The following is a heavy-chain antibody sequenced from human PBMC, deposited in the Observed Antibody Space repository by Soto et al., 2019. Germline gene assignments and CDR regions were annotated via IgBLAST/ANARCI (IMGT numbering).Heavy chain of an antibody. CDR3: ARDKKIRFDP. CDR1: GFTFSSYS. V-gene: IGHV3-48*01. CDR2: ISSSSSTI. Sequence: GGSLRLSCAASGFTFSSYSMNWVRQAPGKGLEWVSYISSSSSTIYYADSVKGRFTISRDNAKNSLYLQMNSLRAEDTAVYYCARDKKIRFDPWGQGTLVTVSS. J-gene: IGHJ5*02.